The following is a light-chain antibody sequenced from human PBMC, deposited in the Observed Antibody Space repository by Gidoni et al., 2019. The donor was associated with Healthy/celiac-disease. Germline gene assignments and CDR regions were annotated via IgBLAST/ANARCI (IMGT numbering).Light chain of an antibody. CDR3: QQRSNWPLT. CDR1: QSVSSY. J-gene: IGKJ4*01. Sequence: IVLTQSPATLSLSPGERATLSCSASQSVSSYLAWYQQKPGQAPRLLIYDASHRATGIPARFSGSGSGTDFTLTISRLEPEDFAVYYCQQRSNWPLTFGGGTKVEIK. CDR2: DAS. V-gene: IGKV3-11*01.